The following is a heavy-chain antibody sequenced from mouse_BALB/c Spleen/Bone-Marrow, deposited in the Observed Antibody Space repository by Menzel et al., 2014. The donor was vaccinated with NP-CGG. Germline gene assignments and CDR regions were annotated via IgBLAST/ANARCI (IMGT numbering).Heavy chain of an antibody. V-gene: IGHV7-3*02. CDR3: ARDMGGILFDS. CDR2: IRNKAYGYTT. CDR1: GFTFTDYY. D-gene: IGHD4-1*01. Sequence: EVKLVESGGGLVQPGGSLRLSCATSGFTFTDYYMNWARQPPGKALEWLGFIRNKAYGYTTEYSASAKGRFTISRDNSQGILYLQMNSLRAEDSATYYCARDMGGILFDSWGQGTTLTVSS. J-gene: IGHJ2*01.